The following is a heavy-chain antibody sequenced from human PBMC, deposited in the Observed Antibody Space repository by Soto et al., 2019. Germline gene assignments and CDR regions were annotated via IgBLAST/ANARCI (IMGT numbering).Heavy chain of an antibody. CDR3: AHKDYDNWFDH. Sequence: SGSTVVNPTQTRTLTCTSSGVALRKSGVGVGWIRQPPGKALEWLALIYWDDDKRYSPSLKSRLTITKDTSKNQVVLTMTNMDPVDTATYYCAHKDYDNWFDHWGQATLVTVSS. CDR2: IYWDDDK. V-gene: IGHV2-5*02. J-gene: IGHJ5*02. CDR1: GVALRKSGVG. D-gene: IGHD4-17*01.